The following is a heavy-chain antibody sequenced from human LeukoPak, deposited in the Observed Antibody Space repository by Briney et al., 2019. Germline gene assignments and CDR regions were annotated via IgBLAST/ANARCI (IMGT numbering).Heavy chain of an antibody. CDR2: IYWDDDK. Sequence: SGPTLVKPTQTLTLTCTFSGFSLSTSGVGVGWIRQPPGKALGWLALIYWDDDKRYSPSLNNRLTITRGTSKNQVVLTMTNMDPVDTGTYYCARANAVAGTIDYWGQGTLVTVSS. D-gene: IGHD6-19*01. CDR3: ARANAVAGTIDY. V-gene: IGHV2-5*02. J-gene: IGHJ4*02. CDR1: GFSLSTSGVG.